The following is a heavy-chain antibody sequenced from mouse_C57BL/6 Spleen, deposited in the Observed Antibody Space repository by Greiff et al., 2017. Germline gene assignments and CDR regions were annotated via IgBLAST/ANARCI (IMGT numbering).Heavy chain of an antibody. J-gene: IGHJ1*03. CDR3: ASSLYDGSSYGYFDV. CDR1: GYAFTSYN. V-gene: IGHV1-12*01. Sequence: QVQLQQSGAELVRPVASVKMSCKASGYAFTSYNMHWVKQTPRQGLEWIGAIYPGNGDSSYNQKFKGKDTLTVDKSSRQAFMQLSSLKSEDSAVYFCASSLYDGSSYGYFDVWGTGTTVTVSS. D-gene: IGHD1-1*01. CDR2: IYPGNGDS.